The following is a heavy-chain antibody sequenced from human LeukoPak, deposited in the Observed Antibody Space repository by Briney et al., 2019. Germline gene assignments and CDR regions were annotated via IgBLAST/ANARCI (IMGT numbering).Heavy chain of an antibody. CDR3: ARARSSSWYKSGYYYYYMDV. J-gene: IGHJ6*03. Sequence: SETLSLTCTVSGGSISNYWGWIRQPPGKGLECIGNIYYSGSTYYNPSLKSRVTISVDTSKNQFSLKLSSVTAADTAVYYCARARSSSWYKSGYYYYYMDVWGKGTTVTVSS. V-gene: IGHV4-39*07. CDR1: GGSISNY. D-gene: IGHD6-13*01. CDR2: IYYSGST.